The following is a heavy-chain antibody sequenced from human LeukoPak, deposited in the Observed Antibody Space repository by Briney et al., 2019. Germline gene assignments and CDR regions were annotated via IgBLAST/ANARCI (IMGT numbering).Heavy chain of an antibody. V-gene: IGHV3-43D*03. D-gene: IGHD6-6*01. Sequence: GGSLRLSCAASGFTFDDYAMPWVREAPGKDLEWVSLISWDGGSTYYADSVKGRFTISRDNSKNSLYLQMNSLRAEDTALYYCAKDRAARPGWDFDYWGQGTLVTVSS. CDR2: ISWDGGST. CDR3: AKDRAARPGWDFDY. CDR1: GFTFDDYA. J-gene: IGHJ4*02.